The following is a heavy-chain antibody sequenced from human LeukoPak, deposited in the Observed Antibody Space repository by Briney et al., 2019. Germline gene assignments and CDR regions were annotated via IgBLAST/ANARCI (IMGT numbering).Heavy chain of an antibody. J-gene: IGHJ3*02. CDR1: GFTFSDYY. Sequence: GGSLRLSCAASGFTFSDYYMSWIRQAPGKGLEWISYISSGGSTMYYADSVKGRFTISRDNAKDSLYLQMNSLRAEDTAVYYCARGGRGGDYAFDIWGQGTMVTVSS. CDR3: ARGGRGGDYAFDI. V-gene: IGHV3-11*04. D-gene: IGHD2-21*01. CDR2: ISSGGSTM.